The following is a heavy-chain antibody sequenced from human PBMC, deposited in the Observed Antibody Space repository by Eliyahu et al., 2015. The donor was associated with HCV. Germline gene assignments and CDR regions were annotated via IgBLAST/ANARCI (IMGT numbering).Heavy chain of an antibody. J-gene: IGHJ4*02. Sequence: QVQLQQWGAGLLKPSETLSLTCAVYGGSFSGYYWSWIRQPPGKGLEWIGEINHSGSTNYNPSLKSRVTISVDTSKNQFSLKLSSVTAADTAVYYCARGWAAHFDYWGQGTLVTVSS. D-gene: IGHD2-15*01. CDR3: ARGWAAHFDY. V-gene: IGHV4-34*01. CDR2: INHSGST. CDR1: GGSFSGYY.